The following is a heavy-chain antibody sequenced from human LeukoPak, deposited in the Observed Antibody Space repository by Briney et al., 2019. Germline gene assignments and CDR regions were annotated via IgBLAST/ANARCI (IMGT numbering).Heavy chain of an antibody. CDR1: GDSISSYY. D-gene: IGHD6-13*01. Sequence: PSETLSLTCTVSGDSISSYYWSWIRQPPGKGLEWIGYSYHTGSTNYNPSLKSRVTISVGKSKNQFSLKLSSVTAGDTAVYYCATGYSSTWYYFDYWGQGTLVTVSS. V-gene: IGHV4-59*01. CDR2: SYHTGST. CDR3: ATGYSSTWYYFDY. J-gene: IGHJ4*02.